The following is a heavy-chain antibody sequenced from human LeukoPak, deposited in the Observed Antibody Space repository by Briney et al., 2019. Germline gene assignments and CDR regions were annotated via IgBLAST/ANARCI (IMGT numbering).Heavy chain of an antibody. Sequence: ASVKVSCKASGYTFTGYGISWVRQAPGQGLEWMGWISAYNGNTNYAQKLQGRVTMTTDTSTSTAYMELRSLRSDDTAVYYCARVVYCSSTSCYTTYYMDVWGKGTTVTVSS. CDR2: ISAYNGNT. V-gene: IGHV1-18*01. D-gene: IGHD2-2*02. CDR1: GYTFTGYG. J-gene: IGHJ6*03. CDR3: ARVVYCSSTSCYTTYYMDV.